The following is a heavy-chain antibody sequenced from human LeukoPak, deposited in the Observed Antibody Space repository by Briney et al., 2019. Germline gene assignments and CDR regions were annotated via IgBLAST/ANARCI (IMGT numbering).Heavy chain of an antibody. CDR3: AHGSAQYYEY. D-gene: IGHD2-15*01. V-gene: IGHV3-15*01. CDR1: GFTFGDYT. CDR2: IRSQTAGGTT. J-gene: IGHJ1*01. Sequence: GGSLRLSCTTSGFTFGDYTVSWFRQAPGKGLEWVGRIRSQTAGGTTDFAAPVKGRFSISRDDSKNSLYLQMNSLTSEDTAVYYCAHGSAQYYEYWGQGTLVTVSS.